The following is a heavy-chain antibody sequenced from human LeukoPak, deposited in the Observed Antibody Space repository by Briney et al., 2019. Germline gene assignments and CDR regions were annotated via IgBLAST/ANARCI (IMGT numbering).Heavy chain of an antibody. D-gene: IGHD5-24*01. J-gene: IGHJ4*02. CDR1: GFTFSSYS. CDR2: ISSSSSYI. V-gene: IGHV3-21*01. Sequence: GGSLRLSCAASGFTFSSYSMNWVRQAPGKGLEWVSSISSSSSYIYYADSVKGRFTISRDYAENSLYLQMNSLRAEDTAVYYCARDADGYGFDYWGQGTLVTVSS. CDR3: ARDADGYGFDY.